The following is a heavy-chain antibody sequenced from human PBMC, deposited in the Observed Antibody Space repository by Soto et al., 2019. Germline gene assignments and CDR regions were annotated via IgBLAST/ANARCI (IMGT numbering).Heavy chain of an antibody. J-gene: IGHJ4*02. D-gene: IGHD2-15*01. Sequence: QVQLVQSGAEVKKPGASVKVSCKASGYTFTSYGITWVRQAPGQGLEWMGWISADNGNTNYAQKLQGRVTMTTYTSASTADTELRSLISDDTAVYYCARTGSRPQDFDYWGQGTLVTVSS. V-gene: IGHV1-18*01. CDR1: GYTFTSYG. CDR3: ARTGSRPQDFDY. CDR2: ISADNGNT.